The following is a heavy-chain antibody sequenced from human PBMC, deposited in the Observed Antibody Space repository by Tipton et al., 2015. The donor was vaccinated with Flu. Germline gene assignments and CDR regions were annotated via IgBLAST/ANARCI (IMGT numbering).Heavy chain of an antibody. J-gene: IGHJ4*02. CDR3: ARYSYDDRDSVTFDS. V-gene: IGHV4-61*02. D-gene: IGHD3-22*01. Sequence: LRLSCPVSGGSISGYDYYWGWIRQPAGKGLEWIGRVKLGGSTNYGPSFKSRATVSMDASRSQFSLKLRSVTAADTAVYFCARYSYDDRDSVTFDSWGQGTLVTVSS. CDR1: GGSISGYDYY. CDR2: VKLGGST.